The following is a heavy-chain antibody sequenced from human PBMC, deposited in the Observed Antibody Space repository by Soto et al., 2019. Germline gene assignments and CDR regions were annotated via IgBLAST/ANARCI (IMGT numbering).Heavy chain of an antibody. CDR1: GASIRSGGYY. J-gene: IGHJ4*02. Sequence: NPSETLSLTCSVSGASIRSGGYYWSWLRQSPGKGLEWIGHIYYTGSTLYSPSLKSRLTISLDTSKNQFSLDLRSVTAADTAMYYCARIEMASIKWGRGTLVTVSS. V-gene: IGHV4-31*03. CDR3: ARIEMASIK. CDR2: IYYTGST.